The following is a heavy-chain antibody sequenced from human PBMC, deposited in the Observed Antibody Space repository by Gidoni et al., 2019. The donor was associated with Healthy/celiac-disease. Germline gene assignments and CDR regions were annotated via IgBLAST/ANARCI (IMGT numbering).Heavy chain of an antibody. CDR1: GGSISSYY. D-gene: IGHD1-7*01. Sequence: QVQLQESGPGLVKPSETLSLTCTVSGGSISSYYWSWIRQPPGKGRECIGYIYYSGSTNYNPSSKSRVTISVDTSKNQFSLKLSSVTAADTAVYYCASLGITGTTQNAFDIWGQGTMVTVSS. V-gene: IGHV4-59*01. CDR3: ASLGITGTTQNAFDI. CDR2: IYYSGST. J-gene: IGHJ3*02.